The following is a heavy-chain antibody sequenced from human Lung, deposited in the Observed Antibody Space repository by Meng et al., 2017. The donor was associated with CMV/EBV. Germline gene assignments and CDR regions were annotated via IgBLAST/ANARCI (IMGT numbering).Heavy chain of an antibody. Sequence: GGSLRLXCAASGFTFSSYEMNWVRQAPGKGLEWVSYISSSGSTIYYADSVKGRFTISRDNAKNSLYLQMNSLRAEDTAVYYCARDIVSIFGVAKPYYYYYYGMDVRXQGTTVTVSS. CDR1: GFTFSSYE. D-gene: IGHD3-3*01. V-gene: IGHV3-48*03. J-gene: IGHJ6*02. CDR2: ISSSGSTI. CDR3: ARDIVSIFGVAKPYYYYYYGMDV.